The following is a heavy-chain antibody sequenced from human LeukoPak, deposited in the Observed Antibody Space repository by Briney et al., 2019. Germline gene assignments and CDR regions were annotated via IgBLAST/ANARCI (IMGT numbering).Heavy chain of an antibody. J-gene: IGHJ6*02. Sequence: PGGSLRLSCAASGFTFSSYAMSWVRQAPGKGLEWVSAISGSGGSTYYADSVKGRFTLSRDNSKNTLYLQMNSLRAEDTAVYYCARRGSRSSGVYYGLDVWGPGTTVTVSS. CDR2: ISGSGGST. D-gene: IGHD6-6*01. CDR3: ARRGSRSSGVYYGLDV. V-gene: IGHV3-23*01. CDR1: GFTFSSYA.